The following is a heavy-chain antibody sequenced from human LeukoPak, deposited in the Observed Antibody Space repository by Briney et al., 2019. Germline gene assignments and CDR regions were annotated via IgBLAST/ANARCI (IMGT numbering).Heavy chain of an antibody. V-gene: IGHV4-59*01. D-gene: IGHD3-10*01. CDR3: ARVLWFGEFINWFDP. J-gene: IGHJ5*02. CDR2: IYYSGST. Sequence: SETLSLTCTVSGGSISSYYWSWIRQPPGKGLEWIGHIYYSGSTNYNPSLKSRVTISVDTSKNQFSLKLSSVTAADTAVYYCARVLWFGEFINWFDPWGQGTLVTVSS. CDR1: GGSISSYY.